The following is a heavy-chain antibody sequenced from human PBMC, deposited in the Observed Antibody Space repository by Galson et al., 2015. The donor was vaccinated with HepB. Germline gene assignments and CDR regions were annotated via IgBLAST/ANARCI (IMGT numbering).Heavy chain of an antibody. CDR2: VASNGLFV. D-gene: IGHD4-23*01. V-gene: IGHV3-21*01. Sequence: CAASGFTFSNYGMNWVRQAPGKGPEWVSSVASNGLFVYYTDSVKGRFIISRDNAKNSLTLQMNSLRVEDTAIYYCARLRGGNSREMGKGRMDVWGQGTTVTVSS. J-gene: IGHJ6*02. CDR1: GFTFSNYG. CDR3: ARLRGGNSREMGKGRMDV.